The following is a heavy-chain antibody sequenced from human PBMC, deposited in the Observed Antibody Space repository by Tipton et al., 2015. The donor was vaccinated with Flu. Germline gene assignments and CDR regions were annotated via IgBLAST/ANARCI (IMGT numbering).Heavy chain of an antibody. CDR3: ARRIIGVTRKGVPHFDH. CDR1: GGSINSGSYY. D-gene: IGHD3-3*01. Sequence: GLVKPSETLSLTCTVSGGSINSGSYYWAWIRQPPGKGLEWIGSVYYSGVTYSKLSLTSRVSISVDTSKNQFSLKLTSVTAADTAMYYCARRIIGVTRKGVPHFDHWGQGSLVTVSS. V-gene: IGHV4-39*01. J-gene: IGHJ4*02. CDR2: VYYSGVT.